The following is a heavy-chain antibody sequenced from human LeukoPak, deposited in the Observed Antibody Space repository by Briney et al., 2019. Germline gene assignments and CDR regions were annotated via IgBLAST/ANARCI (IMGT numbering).Heavy chain of an antibody. CDR3: ARGRYSSGWYAGYFQH. CDR2: INHSGST. V-gene: IGHV4-34*01. J-gene: IGHJ1*01. Sequence: SETLSLTCAVYGGSFSGYYWSWIRQPPGKGLEWIGEINHSGSTNYNPSLKSRVTISVDTSKNRFSLKLSSVTAADTAVYYCARGRYSSGWYAGYFQHWGQAPWSPSPQ. CDR1: GGSFSGYY. D-gene: IGHD6-19*01.